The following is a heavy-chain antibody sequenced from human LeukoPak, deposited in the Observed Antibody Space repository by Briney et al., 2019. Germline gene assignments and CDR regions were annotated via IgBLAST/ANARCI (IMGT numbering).Heavy chain of an antibody. CDR3: ARRGVPPAYPQYYYFDY. Sequence: GGSLRLSCAASGFTFSNYEMNWVRQAPGKGLEWVSYISSSGSIIYYADSVKGRFTISRDNAKNSLYLQMNSLRAEDTAVYYCARRGVPPAYPQYYYFDYWGQGTLVTVSS. D-gene: IGHD2-2*01. V-gene: IGHV3-48*03. J-gene: IGHJ4*02. CDR2: ISSSGSII. CDR1: GFTFSNYE.